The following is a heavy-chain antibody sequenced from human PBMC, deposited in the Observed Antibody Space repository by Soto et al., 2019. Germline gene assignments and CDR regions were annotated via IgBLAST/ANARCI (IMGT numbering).Heavy chain of an antibody. CDR3: ASMPALGWMITFGGVIFH. CDR2: IYYSGST. Sequence: QLQLQESGPGLVKPSETLSLTCTVSGGSISSSSYYWGWIRQPPGKGLEWIGSIYYSGSTYYNPSLKSRVTISVDTSKNQFSLKLSSVTAADTAVYYCASMPALGWMITFGGVIFHWGQGTLVTVSS. CDR1: GGSISSSSYY. V-gene: IGHV4-39*01. D-gene: IGHD3-16*02. J-gene: IGHJ4*02.